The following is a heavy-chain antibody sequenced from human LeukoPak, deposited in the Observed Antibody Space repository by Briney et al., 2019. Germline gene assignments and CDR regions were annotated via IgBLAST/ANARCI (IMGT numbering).Heavy chain of an antibody. V-gene: IGHV4-31*03. J-gene: IGHJ4*02. CDR2: IYYVGNT. Sequence: SETLSLTCTVSGGSISSGGNYWSWLRQLPGKGLEWIGYIYYVGNTNYNPSLKSRLSMSVDTSKNQFSLRLTSVTAADTAVYYCARGSNSGSYFFDYWGQGTLVTVSS. CDR3: ARGSNSGSYFFDY. CDR1: GGSISSGGNY. D-gene: IGHD1-26*01.